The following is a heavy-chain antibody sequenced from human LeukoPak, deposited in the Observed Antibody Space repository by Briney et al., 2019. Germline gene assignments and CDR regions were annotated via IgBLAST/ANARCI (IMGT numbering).Heavy chain of an antibody. Sequence: PSETLSLTCAVYGGSFSGYYWSWIRQPPGKGLEWIGEINHSGSTNYNPSLKSRVTISVDTSKNQFSLKLSSVTAADTAVYYCARGPLYDYVWGSYRLFQHWGQGTLVTVSS. V-gene: IGHV4-34*01. J-gene: IGHJ1*01. CDR3: ARGPLYDYVWGSYRLFQH. D-gene: IGHD3-16*02. CDR2: INHSGST. CDR1: GGSFSGYY.